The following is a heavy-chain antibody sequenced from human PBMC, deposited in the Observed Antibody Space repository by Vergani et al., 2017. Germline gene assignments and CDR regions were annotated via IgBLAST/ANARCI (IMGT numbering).Heavy chain of an antibody. CDR3: ATGIAAGGTTLFFY. CDR1: GGSISSSSYY. V-gene: IGHV4-39*01. CDR2: IYYSGRT. D-gene: IGHD6-13*01. J-gene: IGHJ4*02. Sequence: QLQLQESGPGLVKPSETLSLTCTVSGGSISSSSYYWGWIRQPPGKGMEGIGSIYYSGRTYYNPSLKSRVTISVDTSKNQFSLKLSSLTAADTAVYYCATGIAAGGTTLFFYWGQGTLVTVSS.